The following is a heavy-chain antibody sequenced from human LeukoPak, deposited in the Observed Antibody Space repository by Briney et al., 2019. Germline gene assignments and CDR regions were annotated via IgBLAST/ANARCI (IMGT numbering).Heavy chain of an antibody. J-gene: IGHJ3*02. CDR3: AKGGVDYYGSGIGI. Sequence: GGSLRLSCAASGFTVSSNYMSWVRQAPGKGLEWVSAISGSGGSTCYADSVKGRFTISRDNSKNTLYLQMNSLRAEDTAVYYCAKGGVDYYGSGIGIWGQGTMVTVSS. CDR1: GFTVSSNY. CDR2: ISGSGGST. V-gene: IGHV3-23*01. D-gene: IGHD3-10*01.